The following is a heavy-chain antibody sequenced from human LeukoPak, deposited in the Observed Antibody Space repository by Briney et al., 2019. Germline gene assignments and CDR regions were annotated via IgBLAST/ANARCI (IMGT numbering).Heavy chain of an antibody. CDR3: AKDLGHSSSWTGFSDY. Sequence: GGSLRLSCVASGFTFSTFAMNWVRQAPGKGLEWVSAISGSGGSTYYADSVKGRFTISRDNSKNTLYLQMNSLRAEDTAVYYCAKDLGHSSSWTGFSDYWGQGTLVTVSS. D-gene: IGHD6-13*01. V-gene: IGHV3-23*01. CDR2: ISGSGGST. J-gene: IGHJ4*02. CDR1: GFTFSTFA.